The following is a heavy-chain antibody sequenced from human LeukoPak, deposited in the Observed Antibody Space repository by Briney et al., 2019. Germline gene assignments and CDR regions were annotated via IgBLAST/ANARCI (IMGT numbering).Heavy chain of an antibody. D-gene: IGHD6-19*01. J-gene: IGHJ4*02. Sequence: GGSLRLSCAASGFTFDDYAMHWVRQAPGKGRAGVSGISWNSGSIGYADSVKGRFTISRDNAKNSLYLQMNSLRPEDTALYYCAKDRASGATGYFDFWGQGTLVTVSS. CDR1: GFTFDDYA. CDR2: ISWNSGSI. CDR3: AKDRASGATGYFDF. V-gene: IGHV3-9*01.